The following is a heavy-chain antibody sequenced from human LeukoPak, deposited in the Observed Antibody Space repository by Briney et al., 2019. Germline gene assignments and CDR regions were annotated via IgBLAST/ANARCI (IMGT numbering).Heavy chain of an antibody. CDR1: GFTFSSYS. D-gene: IGHD6-13*01. Sequence: PGGSLRLSCAASGFTFSSYSMNWVRQAPGKGLEWVSSISSSSSYIYYADSVKGRFTISRDNAKNSLYLQMNSLRAEDTAVYYCARDTAGIAAAGTRYYYYYYGMDVWGKGTTVTVSS. V-gene: IGHV3-21*01. J-gene: IGHJ6*04. CDR3: ARDTAGIAAAGTRYYYYYYGMDV. CDR2: ISSSSSYI.